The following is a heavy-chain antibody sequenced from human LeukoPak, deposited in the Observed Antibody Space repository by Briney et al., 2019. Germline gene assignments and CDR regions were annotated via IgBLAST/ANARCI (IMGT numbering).Heavy chain of an antibody. CDR2: ISYDGSNK. D-gene: IGHD6-13*01. V-gene: IGHV3-30*18. J-gene: IGHJ4*02. CDR1: GFTFSSYG. CDR3: AKGSSWAD. Sequence: GGSLRLSCAASGFTFSSYGMHWVRQAPGKGLEWVAVISYDGSNKYYADSVKGRFTISRDNSKNTLYLQMDSLRAVDTAVYYCAKGSSWADWGQGTLVTVSS.